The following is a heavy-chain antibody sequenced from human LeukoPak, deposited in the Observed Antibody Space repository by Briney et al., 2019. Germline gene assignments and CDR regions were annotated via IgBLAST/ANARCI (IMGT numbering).Heavy chain of an antibody. D-gene: IGHD3-10*01. CDR1: GGSISSYY. Sequence: SETLSLTCTVSGGSISSYYWSWIRQPPGKGLEWIGYIYYTGSINYNPSLKSRVTISIDTSKNQSSLRLSSVTAADTAVYYCARHGGVVRGEGSDAFDIWGQGTMVTVSS. CDR2: IYYTGSI. CDR3: ARHGGVVRGEGSDAFDI. V-gene: IGHV4-59*08. J-gene: IGHJ3*02.